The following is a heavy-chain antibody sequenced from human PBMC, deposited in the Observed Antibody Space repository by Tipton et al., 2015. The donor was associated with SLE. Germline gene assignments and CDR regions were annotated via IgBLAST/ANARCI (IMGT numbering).Heavy chain of an antibody. J-gene: IGHJ4*02. D-gene: IGHD3-16*02. Sequence: SLRLSCGGSGFTFSSYEMNWVRQAPGKGLEWVSYISSSGSTTHYADSVKGRFTISRDNAKNSLYLQMNSLRAEDTAVYYCASSPQDIWGSYRSDYWGQGTLVTVSS. V-gene: IGHV3-48*03. CDR1: GFTFSSYE. CDR3: ASSPQDIWGSYRSDY. CDR2: ISSSGSTT.